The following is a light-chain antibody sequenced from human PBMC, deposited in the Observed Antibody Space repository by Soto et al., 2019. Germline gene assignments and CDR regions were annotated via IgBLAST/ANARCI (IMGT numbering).Light chain of an antibody. CDR1: QSVSSSY. V-gene: IGKV3-20*01. CDR3: QQFSSYPLT. CDR2: DAS. J-gene: IGKJ4*01. Sequence: EIVLTQSPGTLSLSPGESATLSCAASQSVSSSYLAWYQQKPGQAPRLLIYDASSRATGIPDRFSGGGSGTDFTLTISRLEPEDFAVYYCQQFSSYPLTFGGGTKVDIK.